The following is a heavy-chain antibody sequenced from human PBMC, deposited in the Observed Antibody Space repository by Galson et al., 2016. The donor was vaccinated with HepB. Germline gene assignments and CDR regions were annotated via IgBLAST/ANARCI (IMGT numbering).Heavy chain of an antibody. D-gene: IGHD3-16*01. CDR2: IRTHNGNT. J-gene: IGHJ5*02. CDR1: GYKFPRSG. Sequence: SVKVSCKASGYKFPRSGFTWVRQAPGQGLEWMGRIRTHNGNTNYAQKVQGRVTLTADTSTTTVYMELRSLRPDDTAIYYCARDWGFLGGVTQNWFDPWGQGTLVIVSS. V-gene: IGHV1-18*01. CDR3: ARDWGFLGGVTQNWFDP.